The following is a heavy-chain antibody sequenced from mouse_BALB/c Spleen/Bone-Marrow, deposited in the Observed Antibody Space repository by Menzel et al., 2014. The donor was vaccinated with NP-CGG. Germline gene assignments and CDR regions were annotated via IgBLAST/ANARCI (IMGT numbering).Heavy chain of an antibody. CDR3: ARWGGTPYFDY. CDR2: ITPYNDDT. J-gene: IGHJ2*01. D-gene: IGHD4-1*01. V-gene: IGHV1-14*01. CDR1: GYTFTSYL. Sequence: VQLQQSGPELVKPGASVKMSCKASGYTFTSYLIHWVKQKPGQGLEWIGYITPYNDDTKYNEKFKGKATLTLDKSSSTAYMELSSLTSEDSAVYYCARWGGTPYFDYWGQGTTLTVSS.